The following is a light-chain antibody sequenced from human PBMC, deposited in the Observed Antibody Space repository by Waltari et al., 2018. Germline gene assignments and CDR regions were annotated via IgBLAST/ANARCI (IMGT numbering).Light chain of an antibody. CDR2: GAS. J-gene: IGKJ4*01. Sequence: EVVLTQSPGTVSLSPGERATLSCRASQSVSNNYLAWYQQKPGQAPRLLIFGASSRASRIPEGFSGRGSENDFTLTISRLEPEDVGVDYCQQFGSPLTFGGGTKVDIK. CDR1: QSVSNNY. V-gene: IGKV3-20*01. CDR3: QQFGSPLT.